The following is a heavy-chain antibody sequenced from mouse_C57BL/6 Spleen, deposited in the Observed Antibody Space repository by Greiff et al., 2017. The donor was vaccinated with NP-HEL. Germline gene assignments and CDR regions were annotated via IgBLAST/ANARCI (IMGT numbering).Heavy chain of an antibody. V-gene: IGHV3-6*01. CDR2: ISYDGSN. J-gene: IGHJ3*01. Sequence: EVKLQESGPGLVKPSQSLSLTCSVTGYSITSGYYWNWIRQFPGNKLEWMGYISYDGSNNYNPSLKNRISITRDTSKNQFFLKLNSVTTEDTATYYCAREAGYDGSWFAYWGQGTLVTVSA. CDR1: GYSITSGYY. D-gene: IGHD2-2*01. CDR3: AREAGYDGSWFAY.